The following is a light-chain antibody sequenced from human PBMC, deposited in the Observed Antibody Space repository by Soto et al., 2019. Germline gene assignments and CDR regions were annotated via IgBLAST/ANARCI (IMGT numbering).Light chain of an antibody. V-gene: IGKV1-9*01. J-gene: IGKJ3*01. CDR2: AAS. CDR1: QGIGTY. Sequence: DIHLTQSPSFLSASVGDRVTITCRASQGIGTYLAWYHQKPGRAPKLLIYAASTLQSGVPSRFSGSVSGTEFTLTISSLQPEDFATYYCQQLNSYPFTFGPGTKVDIK. CDR3: QQLNSYPFT.